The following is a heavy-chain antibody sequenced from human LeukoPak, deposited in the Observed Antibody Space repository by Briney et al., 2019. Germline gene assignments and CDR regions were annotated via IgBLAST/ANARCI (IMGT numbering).Heavy chain of an antibody. CDR1: GYTFTGYY. CDR3: ARQGSTTSYYYGMDV. J-gene: IGHJ6*02. D-gene: IGHD2-2*01. Sequence: ASVKVSCKASGYTFTGYYMHWVRQAPGQGLEWMGWINPNSGGTNYAQKFQGWVTMTRDTSISTAYMELSRLRPDDTAVYYCARQGSTTSYYYGMDVWGQGTTVTVSS. V-gene: IGHV1-2*04. CDR2: INPNSGGT.